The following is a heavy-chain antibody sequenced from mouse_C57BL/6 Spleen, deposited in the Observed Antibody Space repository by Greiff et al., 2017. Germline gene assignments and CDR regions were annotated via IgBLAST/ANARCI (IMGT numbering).Heavy chain of an antibody. V-gene: IGHV5-16*01. J-gene: IGHJ1*03. Sequence: EVKLMESEGGLVQPGSSMKLSCTASGFTFSDYYMAWVRQVPEKGLEWVANINSDGSSTYYLDSLKSRFIISRDNAKNILYLQMSSLKSEDTATYYCAREGGYSNYIWYFDVWGTGTTVTVSS. CDR1: GFTFSDYY. D-gene: IGHD2-5*01. CDR2: INSDGSST. CDR3: AREGGYSNYIWYFDV.